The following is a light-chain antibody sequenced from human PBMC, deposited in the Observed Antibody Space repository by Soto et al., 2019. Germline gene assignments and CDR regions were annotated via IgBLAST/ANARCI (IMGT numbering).Light chain of an antibody. CDR2: GAS. J-gene: IGKJ1*01. V-gene: IGKV3-20*01. Sequence: EIVLTQSPGTLSLSPGERATLYCRASQSVSSSYLAWYQQKPGQAPRLLIYGASSRATGFPDRFSGSGSGTYFTFTISRLEPEDFAVYYCQQYGSSSWTFGQGTKV. CDR3: QQYGSSSWT. CDR1: QSVSSSY.